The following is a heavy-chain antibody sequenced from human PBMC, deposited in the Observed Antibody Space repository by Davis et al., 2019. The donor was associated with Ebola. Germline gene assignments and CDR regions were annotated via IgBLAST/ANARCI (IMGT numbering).Heavy chain of an antibody. J-gene: IGHJ4*02. CDR3: AREGKYRDESRTFDY. CDR2: IYSGGNT. Sequence: GGSLRLSCAGSGFIVSSNYMTWVRQVPGKGLEWVSVIYSGGNTYYGDSVKGRFTISRDNSKNTLYLQMNSLRAEDTAVYYCAREGKYRDESRTFDYWGQGTLVTVSS. CDR1: GFIVSSNY. V-gene: IGHV3-66*01. D-gene: IGHD2-2*01.